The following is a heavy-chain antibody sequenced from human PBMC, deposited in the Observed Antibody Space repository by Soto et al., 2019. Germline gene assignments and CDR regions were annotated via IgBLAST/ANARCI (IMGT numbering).Heavy chain of an antibody. J-gene: IGHJ6*02. Sequence: SETLSLTCSVSGGSISSSSYFWGWIRQPPGKGLEWIGSIYSIGNTYYNPSLKSGVTISADTSKNQFSLNLISVTAADTAVYYCRRSSRYSTDVWGQGITVTVS. CDR1: GGSISSSSYF. CDR2: IYSIGNT. CDR3: RRSSRYSTDV. D-gene: IGHD6-19*01. V-gene: IGHV4-39*01.